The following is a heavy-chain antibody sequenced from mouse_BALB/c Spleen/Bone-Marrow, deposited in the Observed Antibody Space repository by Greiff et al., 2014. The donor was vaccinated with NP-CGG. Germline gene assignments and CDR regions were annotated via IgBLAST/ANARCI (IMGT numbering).Heavy chain of an antibody. CDR3: AIYYYGSSGFAY. CDR1: GFNIKDTY. D-gene: IGHD1-1*01. J-gene: IGHJ3*01. Sequence: VQLQQSGAELVKPGASVKLSCTPSGFNIKDTYMHWVKQRPEQGLEGIGRIDPANGNTKYDPKFQGKATITADTSSNTAYLQLSSLTSEDTAVYYCAIYYYGSSGFAYWGQGTLVTVSA. CDR2: IDPANGNT. V-gene: IGHV14-3*02.